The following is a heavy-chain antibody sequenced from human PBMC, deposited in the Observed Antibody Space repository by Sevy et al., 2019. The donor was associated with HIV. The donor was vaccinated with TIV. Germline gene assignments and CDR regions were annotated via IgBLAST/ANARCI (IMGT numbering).Heavy chain of an antibody. D-gene: IGHD4-17*01. CDR2: IKSKTDGGTT. J-gene: IGHJ4*02. CDR1: GFTFSNAW. Sequence: GSLRLSCAASGFTFSNAWMSWVRQAPGKGLEWVGRIKSKTDGGTTDYAAPVNGRFTITGDDSKNTLYLQMNSLKTEDTAVYYCTTDPHRPPTGKEGGFDYWGQGTLVTVSS. V-gene: IGHV3-15*01. CDR3: TTDPHRPPTGKEGGFDY.